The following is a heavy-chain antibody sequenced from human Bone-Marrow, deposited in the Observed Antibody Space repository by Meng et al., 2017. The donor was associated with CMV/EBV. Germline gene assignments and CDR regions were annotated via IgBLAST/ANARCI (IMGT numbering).Heavy chain of an antibody. J-gene: IGHJ3*02. Sequence: SETLSLTCTVSGGSISSYYWSWIRQPPGKGLEWIGYIYYSGSTNYNPSLKSRVTISVDTSKNQFSLKLSSVTAADTAVYYCARDRVGSTSDAFDIWGQGTMVTFSS. CDR3: ARDRVGSTSDAFDI. D-gene: IGHD2-2*01. CDR1: GGSISSYY. CDR2: IYYSGST. V-gene: IGHV4-59*01.